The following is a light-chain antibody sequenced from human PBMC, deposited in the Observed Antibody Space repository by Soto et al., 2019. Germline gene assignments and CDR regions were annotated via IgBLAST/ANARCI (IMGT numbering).Light chain of an antibody. CDR2: EAA. CDR1: QSIYKW. V-gene: IGKV1-5*01. J-gene: IGKJ4*01. CDR3: QQYNSFPLT. Sequence: DIQMNQSPSTLSASIGDTVTISCRASQSIYKWLAWYQQKPQKAPKVLIFEAAGLESGVSSRLRGSGSGTEFTLTISGLQPDELATYYGQQYNSFPLTFGGGTTVEL.